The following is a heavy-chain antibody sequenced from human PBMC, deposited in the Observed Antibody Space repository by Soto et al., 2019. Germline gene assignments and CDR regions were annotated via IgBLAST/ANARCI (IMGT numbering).Heavy chain of an antibody. CDR1: GYTFTTYG. Sequence: QIQLEQSGGEVKKPGASVKVSCKASGYTFTTYGIYWVRQAPGQGLEWMGWISAYNDNTHYAQNLQGRVTMTTDTSTNTAYMELRSMRSDDTAVYYCARGTARKAPFYYYYGLDVWGQGTTVTVSS. D-gene: IGHD1-1*01. J-gene: IGHJ6*02. CDR2: ISAYNDNT. CDR3: ARGTARKAPFYYYYGLDV. V-gene: IGHV1-18*01.